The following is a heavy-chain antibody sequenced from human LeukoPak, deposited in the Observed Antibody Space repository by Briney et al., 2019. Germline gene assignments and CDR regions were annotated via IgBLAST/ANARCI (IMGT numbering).Heavy chain of an antibody. D-gene: IGHD3-16*01. V-gene: IGHV3-23*01. CDR3: ARNQQLGGHSYYYYGMDV. Sequence: GGSLRLSCAASGFTFSSYAMSWVRQTPGKGLEWVSAISGSGGSTYYADSVKGRFTISRDNSKNTLFLQMNSLRADDTAIYYCARNQQLGGHSYYYYGMDVWGQGTTVTVSS. J-gene: IGHJ6*02. CDR1: GFTFSSYA. CDR2: ISGSGGST.